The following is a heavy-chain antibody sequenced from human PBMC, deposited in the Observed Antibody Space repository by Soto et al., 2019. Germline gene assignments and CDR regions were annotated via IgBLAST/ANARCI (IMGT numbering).Heavy chain of an antibody. CDR2: IYPGDSDT. Sequence: GESLKISCKGSGYSFTSYWIGWVRQMPGKGLEWMGIIYPGDSDTRYSPSFQGQVTISADKSISTAYLQWSSLKASDTAMYYCARISPDIVVVPAAIKGYFQHWGQGTLVTVSS. J-gene: IGHJ1*01. V-gene: IGHV5-51*01. CDR3: ARISPDIVVVPAAIKGYFQH. D-gene: IGHD2-2*02. CDR1: GYSFTSYW.